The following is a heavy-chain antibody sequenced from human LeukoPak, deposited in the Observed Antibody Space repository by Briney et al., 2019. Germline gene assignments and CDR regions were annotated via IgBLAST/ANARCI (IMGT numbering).Heavy chain of an antibody. J-gene: IGHJ6*03. D-gene: IGHD3-10*01. V-gene: IGHV4-34*01. Sequence: SETLSLTCAVYGGSFSGYYWSWIRQPPGKGLEWIGEINHSGSTNYNPSLKSRVTISVDTSKNQFSLKLSSVTAADTAVYYCARDRYYGSGSYYSYYYYYMDVWGKGTTVTISS. CDR2: INHSGST. CDR3: ARDRYYGSGSYYSYYYYYMDV. CDR1: GGSFSGYY.